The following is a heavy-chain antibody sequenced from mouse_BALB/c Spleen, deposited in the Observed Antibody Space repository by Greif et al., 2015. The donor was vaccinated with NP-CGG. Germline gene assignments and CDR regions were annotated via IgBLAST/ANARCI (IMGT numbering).Heavy chain of an antibody. V-gene: IGHV2-9*02. CDR2: IWAGGST. CDR1: GFSLTSYG. CDR3: ARDGYYAMDY. Sequence: VKLVESGPGLVAPSQSLSITRTVSGFSLTSYGVHWVRRPPGKGLEWLGVIWAGGSTNYNSALMSRLSISKDNSKSQVFLKMNSLQTDDTAMYYCARDGYYAMDYWGQGTSVTVSS. J-gene: IGHJ4*01.